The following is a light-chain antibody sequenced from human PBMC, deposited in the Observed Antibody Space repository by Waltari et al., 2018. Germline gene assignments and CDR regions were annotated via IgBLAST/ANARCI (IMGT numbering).Light chain of an antibody. CDR3: QQYASSPLT. Sequence: EIVLTQSPGSLSLSPGERSTLPGRASQSVSSNYLAWYQQKPGQAPRLLIYGASTRATGIPDRFSGSGSGTDFTLTITRLEPEECAVYYCQQYASSPLTFGGGTKVEIK. CDR1: QSVSSNY. CDR2: GAS. V-gene: IGKV3-20*01. J-gene: IGKJ4*01.